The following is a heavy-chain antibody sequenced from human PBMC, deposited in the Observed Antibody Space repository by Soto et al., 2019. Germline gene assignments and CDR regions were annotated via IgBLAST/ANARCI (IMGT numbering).Heavy chain of an antibody. CDR3: ARAHAPTLPFDS. J-gene: IGHJ4*01. CDR2: IFHSGNA. V-gene: IGHV4-59*01. CDR1: GGSIRNGY. Sequence: SETLSLTCIVSGGSIRNGYWSWIRQAPGKGLEWTGSIFHSGNAKYNPSLKSRVTISVETSKNQFSLSLDSVTAADTAVYFCARAHAPTLPFDSWGQGTLVTVSS. D-gene: IGHD2-15*01.